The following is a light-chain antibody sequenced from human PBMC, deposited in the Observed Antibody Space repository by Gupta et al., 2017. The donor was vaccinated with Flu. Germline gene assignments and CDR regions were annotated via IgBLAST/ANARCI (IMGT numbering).Light chain of an antibody. J-gene: IGLJ3*02. CDR2: EVR. CDR1: SSDVGGYNY. Sequence: QSALTQPASVSGSPGQSITISCTGTSSDVGGYNYVSWYQQHPGKAPKLMIYEVRNRPSGVSNRFSGTKSGNTASLTIXRXQAEDEXDYYCSSYTSSSTLRVFGGGTKLTVL. CDR3: SSYTSSSTLRV. V-gene: IGLV2-14*01.